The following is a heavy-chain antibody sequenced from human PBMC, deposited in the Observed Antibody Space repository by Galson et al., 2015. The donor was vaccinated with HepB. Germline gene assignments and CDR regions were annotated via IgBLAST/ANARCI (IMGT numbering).Heavy chain of an antibody. V-gene: IGHV3-48*01. CDR1: GFTFSSYS. Sequence: SLRLSCAASGFTFSSYSMNWVRQAPGKGLEWVSYISSSSSTIYYADSVKGRFTISRDNAKNSLYLQMNNLRAEDTALYFCARFDCTGTICYSWGQGVLVTVSS. D-gene: IGHD2-21*02. CDR2: ISSSSSTI. CDR3: ARFDCTGTICYS. J-gene: IGHJ4*02.